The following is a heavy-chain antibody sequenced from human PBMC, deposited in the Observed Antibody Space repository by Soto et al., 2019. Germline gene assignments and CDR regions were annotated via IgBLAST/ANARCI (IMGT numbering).Heavy chain of an antibody. J-gene: IGHJ1*01. CDR1: GYSLNGLC. CDR3: ATDLGVALAPLSILYFQQ. V-gene: IGHV1-24*01. Sequence: ASVKVSCKVSGYSLNGLCMHWVRQAPVKGLEWIGGFDPEEGKMIYAQNFQGRVTMTEDTSTDTAYMELNSLTSEDTAIYYCATDLGVALAPLSILYFQQWGQGTVVTVSS. CDR2: FDPEEGKM. D-gene: IGHD3-10*01.